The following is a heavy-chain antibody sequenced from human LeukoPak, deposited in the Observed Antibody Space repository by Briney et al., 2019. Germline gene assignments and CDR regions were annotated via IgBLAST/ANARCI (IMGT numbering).Heavy chain of an antibody. Sequence: SETLSLTCTVSGGSISSYYWSWIRQPPGKGLEWIGYIYYSGSTNYNPSLKSRVTISVDTSKNQFSLKLSSVTAADTAVYYCARDQYCSSTSCYYSYMDVWGKGTTVTVSS. CDR1: GGSISSYY. CDR2: IYYSGST. CDR3: ARDQYCSSTSCYYSYMDV. J-gene: IGHJ6*03. D-gene: IGHD2-2*01. V-gene: IGHV4-59*01.